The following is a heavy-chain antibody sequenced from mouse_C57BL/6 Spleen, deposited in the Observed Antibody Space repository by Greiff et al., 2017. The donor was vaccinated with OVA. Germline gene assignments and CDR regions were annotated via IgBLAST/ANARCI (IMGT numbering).Heavy chain of an antibody. V-gene: IGHV5-9*01. J-gene: IGHJ3*01. CDR1: GFTFSSYT. Sequence: EVQLVESGGGLVKPGGSLKLSCAASGFTFSSYTMSWVRQTPEKRLEWVATISGGGGNTSYPDSVKGRFTISRDNAKNTLYLQMSSLRSEDTALYDCAIHDGYDYDGPFAYWGQGTLVTVSA. CDR3: AIHDGYDYDGPFAY. CDR2: ISGGGGNT. D-gene: IGHD2-4*01.